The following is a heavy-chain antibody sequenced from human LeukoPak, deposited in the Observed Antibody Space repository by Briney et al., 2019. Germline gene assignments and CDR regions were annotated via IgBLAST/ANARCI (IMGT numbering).Heavy chain of an antibody. J-gene: IGHJ3*02. D-gene: IGHD3-10*01. CDR1: GGSISSGGYY. V-gene: IGHV4-61*08. CDR2: IYHSGST. CDR3: ARWLGEFDAFDI. Sequence: SETLSLTCTVSGGSISSGGYYWSWIRQPPGKGLEWIGYIYHSGSTYYNPSLKSRVTISVDTSKNQFSLKLSSVTAADTAVYYCARWLGEFDAFDIWGQGTMVTVSS.